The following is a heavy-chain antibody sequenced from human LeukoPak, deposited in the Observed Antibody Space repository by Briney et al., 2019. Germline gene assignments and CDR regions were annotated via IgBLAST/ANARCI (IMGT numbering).Heavy chain of an antibody. J-gene: IGHJ4*02. CDR1: GGSISSYY. CDR3: ARQGPNCSGGSCYSRLFSTFDY. D-gene: IGHD2-15*01. V-gene: IGHV4-4*07. CDR2: IYTSGST. Sequence: PSETPSLTCTVSGGSISSYYWSWIRQPAGKGLEWIGRIYTSGSTNYNPSLKSRVTMSVDTSKNQFSLKLSSVTAADTAVYYCARQGPNCSGGSCYSRLFSTFDYWGQGTLVTVSS.